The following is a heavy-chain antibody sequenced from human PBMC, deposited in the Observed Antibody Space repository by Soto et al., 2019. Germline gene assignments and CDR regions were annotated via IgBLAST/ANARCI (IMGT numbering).Heavy chain of an antibody. D-gene: IGHD6-19*01. CDR2: INPSGGST. Sequence: GASVKVSCKASGYTFTSYYIHWVRQAPGQGLEWMGIINPSGGSTRYSPKFQGRVTMTGDTSTSTVYMELSSLRSDDTAVFYCAREASAVVGTNFDYWGQGTLVTVSS. V-gene: IGHV1-46*01. J-gene: IGHJ4*02. CDR3: AREASAVVGTNFDY. CDR1: GYTFTSYY.